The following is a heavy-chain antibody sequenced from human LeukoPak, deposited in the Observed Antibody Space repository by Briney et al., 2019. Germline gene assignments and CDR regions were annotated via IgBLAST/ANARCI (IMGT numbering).Heavy chain of an antibody. CDR1: GFTFSSYA. Sequence: PGGSLRLSCAASGFTFSSYAMHWVRQAPGKGLEWVAVISYDGSNKYYADSVKGRFTISRDNSKNTLYLQMNSLRAEDTAVYYCAKPRDIVVVVAAEGFDYWGQGTLVTVSS. CDR3: AKPRDIVVVVAAEGFDY. CDR2: ISYDGSNK. J-gene: IGHJ4*02. D-gene: IGHD2-15*01. V-gene: IGHV3-30*18.